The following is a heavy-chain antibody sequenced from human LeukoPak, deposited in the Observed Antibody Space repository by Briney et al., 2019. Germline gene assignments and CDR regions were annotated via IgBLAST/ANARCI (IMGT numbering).Heavy chain of an antibody. J-gene: IGHJ4*02. D-gene: IGHD3-10*01. CDR3: AKAGRPFGELSPVDY. Sequence: GGSLRLSCAASGFTFSSYAMSWVPQAPGKGLEWVSAISGSGGSPHYVDPAKGPFTISRDKSKNTLYLEMNSLRAEDTAVYYCAKAGRPFGELSPVDYWGQGPLVTVSS. V-gene: IGHV3-23*01. CDR1: GFTFSSYA. CDR2: ISGSGGSP.